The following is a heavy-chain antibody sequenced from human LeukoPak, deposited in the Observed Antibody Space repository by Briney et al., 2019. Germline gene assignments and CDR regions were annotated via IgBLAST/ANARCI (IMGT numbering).Heavy chain of an antibody. CDR1: GFTFSSYS. Sequence: GGSLRLSCAASGFTFSSYSMNWVRQAPGKGLEWVSSISSSSSYIYYADSVKGRFTISRDNAKNSLYLQMNSLRAEDTAVYYCARDLRPTYYYDSSALGNFDYWGQGTLVTVSS. D-gene: IGHD3-22*01. CDR3: ARDLRPTYYYDSSALGNFDY. V-gene: IGHV3-21*01. CDR2: ISSSSSYI. J-gene: IGHJ4*02.